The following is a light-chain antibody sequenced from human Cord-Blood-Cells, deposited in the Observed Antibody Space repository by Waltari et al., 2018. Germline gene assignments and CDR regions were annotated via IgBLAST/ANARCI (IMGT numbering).Light chain of an antibody. J-gene: IGLJ3*02. V-gene: IGLV2-23*02. CDR2: EVS. CDR1: SSDVGSYNL. CDR3: CSYAGSSTL. Sequence: QSALTQPASVSGSPGQSITISCTGTSSDVGSYNLVSWYQQHPGKAPKLMIYEVSKLPSGFSNLLSGYKTCNTASLTISGLQAEDEADYSCCSYAGSSTLFGGWTKLTVL.